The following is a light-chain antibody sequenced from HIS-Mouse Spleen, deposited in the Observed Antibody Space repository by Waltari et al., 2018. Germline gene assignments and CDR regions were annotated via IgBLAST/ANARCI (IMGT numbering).Light chain of an antibody. CDR3: YSTDSSGNHRV. V-gene: IGLV3-10*01. CDR1: ALPKNY. Sequence: SYELTQPPSVSVSPGQTARITCSGDALPKNYAYWYQQKSGHAPVLVIYEDSKRPSGIPERFSGSSSGTMATLTISGAQVEDEADYYCYSTDSSGNHRVFGGGTKLTVL. J-gene: IGLJ2*01. CDR2: EDS.